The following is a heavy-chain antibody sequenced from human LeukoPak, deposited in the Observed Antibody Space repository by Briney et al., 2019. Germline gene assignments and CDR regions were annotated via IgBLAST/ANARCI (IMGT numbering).Heavy chain of an antibody. Sequence: GGPLRLSGAASGFTLNSYAMHWVRQAPGKGLEWVAVISYDGSNKYYADSVKGRFTISRDNSKNTLYLQMNSLRAEDTAVYYCARGVYDSSGYYFNPYFDYWGQGTLVTVSS. J-gene: IGHJ4*02. CDR3: ARGVYDSSGYYFNPYFDY. V-gene: IGHV3-30-3*01. CDR2: ISYDGSNK. D-gene: IGHD3-22*01. CDR1: GFTLNSYA.